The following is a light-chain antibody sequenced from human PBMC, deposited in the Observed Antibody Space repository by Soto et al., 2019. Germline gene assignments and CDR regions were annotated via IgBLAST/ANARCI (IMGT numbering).Light chain of an antibody. CDR2: GAS. Sequence: ESVLTQSPGTLSLSPGERATLSCRASQSVSSSYLAWYQQKPGQAPRLLIYGASSMATGIPDRFSGSGSGTDFTLTISRLEPADFAVYYCQQYGSSQTFGQGTKVEIK. CDR1: QSVSSSY. CDR3: QQYGSSQT. J-gene: IGKJ1*01. V-gene: IGKV3-20*01.